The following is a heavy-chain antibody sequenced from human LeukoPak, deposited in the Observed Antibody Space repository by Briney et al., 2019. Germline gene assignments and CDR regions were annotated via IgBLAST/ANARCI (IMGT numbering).Heavy chain of an antibody. CDR3: ARVRFGELLFTLNLFDP. D-gene: IGHD3-10*01. V-gene: IGHV1-18*01. Sequence: ASVKVSCKASGYTFTSYGISWVRQAPGQGLEWMGWISAYNGNTNYAQKLQGRVTMTTDTSTSTAYMELRSLRSDDTAVYYCARVRFGELLFTLNLFDPWCQGTLVTVSS. CDR2: ISAYNGNT. CDR1: GYTFTSYG. J-gene: IGHJ5*02.